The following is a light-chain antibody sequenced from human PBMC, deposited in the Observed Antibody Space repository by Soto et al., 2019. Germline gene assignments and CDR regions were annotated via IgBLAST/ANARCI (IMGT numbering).Light chain of an antibody. CDR2: GAS. Sequence: EIVLTQSPATLSLSPGERATLSCRASQSIRSGYVAWYQQSPGQTPRLLLYGASSRATGIPDRFSGSGSGRDFTLTITRLEPEDFVVYYCQQYGRSTFTFGQGTRLDIK. J-gene: IGKJ2*01. V-gene: IGKV3-20*01. CDR1: QSIRSGY. CDR3: QQYGRSTFT.